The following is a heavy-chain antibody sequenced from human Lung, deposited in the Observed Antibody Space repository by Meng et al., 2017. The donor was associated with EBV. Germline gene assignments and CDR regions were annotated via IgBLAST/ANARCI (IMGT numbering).Heavy chain of an antibody. J-gene: IGHJ3*02. V-gene: IGHV1-69*01. CDR1: GGTFSSYA. D-gene: IGHD3-22*01. CDR2: IIPVFETT. CDR3: AREASVNYDRSGPDNDAFDM. Sequence: QVQLVQSGAEVTKPGSSVKVSCKASGGTFSSYAGSWVRQAPGQGLEWMGGIIPVFETTKYAQKFQGRVIITADESTGTAYMDLSSLRSDDTAVYYCAREASVNYDRSGPDNDAFDMWGQGTMVTVSS.